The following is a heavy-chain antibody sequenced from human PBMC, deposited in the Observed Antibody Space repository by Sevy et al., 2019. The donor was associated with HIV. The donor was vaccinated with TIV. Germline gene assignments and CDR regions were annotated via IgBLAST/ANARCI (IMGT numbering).Heavy chain of an antibody. CDR3: ITYPRITTTGTGGFYP. CDR2: IKSKSDGGTV. V-gene: IGHV3-15*01. CDR1: GFTFSDAW. Sequence: GSLRLSCAASGFTFSDAWMGWVRQAAGKGLECVGRIKSKSDGGTVEHAAPVKGRFTISRDDSKDTLYLQMNSLKTEDTAVYFCITYPRITTTGTGGFYPWGQGTLVTVSS. D-gene: IGHD6-13*01. J-gene: IGHJ5*02.